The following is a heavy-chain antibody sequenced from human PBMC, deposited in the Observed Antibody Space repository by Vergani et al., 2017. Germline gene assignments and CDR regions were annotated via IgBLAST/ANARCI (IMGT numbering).Heavy chain of an antibody. D-gene: IGHD2-2*01. CDR3: ARGGYCSSTSCSTYSWFDP. CDR1: GRSISSYY. J-gene: IGHJ5*02. CDR2: IYTRGST. Sequence: QVQLQESGPGLVKPSETLSLTCTVSGRSISSYYWSWIRQPAGKGLEWIGRIYTRGSTNYNPSLKSRVTMSVDTSKNQFSLKLSSVTAADTAVYYCARGGYCSSTSCSTYSWFDPWGQGTLVTVSS. V-gene: IGHV4-4*07.